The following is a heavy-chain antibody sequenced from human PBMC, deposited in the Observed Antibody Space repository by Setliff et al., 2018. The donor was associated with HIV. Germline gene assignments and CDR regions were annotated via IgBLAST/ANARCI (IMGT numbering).Heavy chain of an antibody. CDR1: GGSISSDTFS. CDR3: AKGAGFYGDYTFDY. Sequence: SETLSLTCTVSGGSISSDTFSWNWIRQPAGKGLEWTGNIHYSGRTNYNPSLKSRITISVDTSKNQVSQKLRSVTAADTAVYYCAKGAGFYGDYTFDYWGQGNLVTVSS. V-gene: IGHV4-61*10. J-gene: IGHJ4*02. D-gene: IGHD4-17*01. CDR2: IHYSGRT.